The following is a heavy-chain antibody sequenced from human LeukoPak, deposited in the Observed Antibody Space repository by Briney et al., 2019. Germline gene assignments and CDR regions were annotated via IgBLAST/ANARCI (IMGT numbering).Heavy chain of an antibody. J-gene: IGHJ4*02. CDR2: IASDGSST. CDR1: GFTFSSFW. CDR3: ARGRPQGNDY. Sequence: GGSLRLSCAASGFTFSSFWMNWVHQAPGKGLVWVSRIASDGSSTTYADSVKGRFSISRDNAKNTLYLQMNSLRVEDTAVYYCARGRPQGNDYWGQGTLVTVSS. D-gene: IGHD6-13*01. V-gene: IGHV3-74*01.